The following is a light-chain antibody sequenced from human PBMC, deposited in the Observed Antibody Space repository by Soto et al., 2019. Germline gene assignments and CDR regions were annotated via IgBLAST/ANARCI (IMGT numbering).Light chain of an antibody. CDR1: SSDVGAHNL. V-gene: IGLV2-14*01. CDR3: CSLTTRDSHV. CDR2: AVS. Sequence: QSALTQPASVSGSPGQSITISCSGTSSDVGAHNLVSWYQQHPGRAPKLMIYAVSNRPSGVSNRFSGSKSGNTASLTISGLQAEDEADYYCCSLTTRDSHVFGTGTKLTAL. J-gene: IGLJ1*01.